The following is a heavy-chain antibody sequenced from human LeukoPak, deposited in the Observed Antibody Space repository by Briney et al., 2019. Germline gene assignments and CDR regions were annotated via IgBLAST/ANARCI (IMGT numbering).Heavy chain of an antibody. Sequence: SETLSLTCTVSGGSISSYYWSWIRQPAGKGLEWIGRIYTSGSTNYNPSLKSRVTMSVDTSKNQFSLKLSSVTAADTAVYYRAGYARSGYWAYYYYYMDVWGKGTTVTVSS. V-gene: IGHV4-4*07. CDR2: IYTSGST. CDR3: AGYARSGYWAYYYYYMDV. CDR1: GGSISSYY. D-gene: IGHD3-3*01. J-gene: IGHJ6*03.